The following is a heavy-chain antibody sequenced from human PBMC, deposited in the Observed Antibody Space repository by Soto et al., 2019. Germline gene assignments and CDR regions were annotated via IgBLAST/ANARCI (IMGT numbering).Heavy chain of an antibody. CDR1: GYTFTSYG. D-gene: IGHD5-18*01. Sequence: ASVKVSCKASGYTFTSYGISWVRQAPGQGLEWMGWISAYNGNTSYAQKLQGRVTMTTDTSTSTAYMELRSLRSDDTAVYYCAREPHSYGFNYYYYYGMDVWGQGTTVTVSS. CDR2: ISAYNGNT. J-gene: IGHJ6*02. CDR3: AREPHSYGFNYYYYYGMDV. V-gene: IGHV1-18*01.